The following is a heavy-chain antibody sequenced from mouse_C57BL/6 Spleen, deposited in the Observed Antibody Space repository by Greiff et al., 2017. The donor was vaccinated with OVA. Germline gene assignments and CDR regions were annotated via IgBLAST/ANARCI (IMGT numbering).Heavy chain of an antibody. V-gene: IGHV5-16*01. CDR1: GFTFSDYY. J-gene: IGHJ1*03. CDR3: AREDTNWDDWYFDV. Sequence: EVKLMESEGGLVQPGSSMKLSCTASGFTFSDYYMAWVRQVPEKGLEWVANINYDGSSTYYLDSLKSRFIISRDNAKNILYLQMSSLKSEDTATYYCAREDTNWDDWYFDVWGTGTTVTVSS. CDR2: INYDGSST. D-gene: IGHD4-1*01.